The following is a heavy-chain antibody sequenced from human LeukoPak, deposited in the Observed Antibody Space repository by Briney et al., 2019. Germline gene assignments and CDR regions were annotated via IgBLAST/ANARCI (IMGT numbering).Heavy chain of an antibody. D-gene: IGHD3-10*01. V-gene: IGHV1-2*06. Sequence: ASVKVSCKASGYTFTGYYMHWVRQAPGQGLEWMGRINPNRGGTNYAQKFQGRVTMTRDTSISTAYMELSRLRSDDTAVYYCARDPLWFGEFPFDYWGQGTLVTVSS. CDR2: INPNRGGT. J-gene: IGHJ4*02. CDR3: ARDPLWFGEFPFDY. CDR1: GYTFTGYY.